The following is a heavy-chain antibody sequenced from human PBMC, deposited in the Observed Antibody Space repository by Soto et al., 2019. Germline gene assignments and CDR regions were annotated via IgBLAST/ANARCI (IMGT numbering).Heavy chain of an antibody. Sequence: QVQLVQSGAEVKKPGASVKVSCKASGYTFTSYAMHWVRQAPGQRLEWMGWINAGNCNTKYSQKFQGRVTITRDTSASTAYMELSSLGSEDTAVYYCARDAADCSGGSCYSFGYYYYYMDVWGKGSTFTVSS. J-gene: IGHJ6*03. CDR2: INAGNCNT. CDR3: ARDAADCSGGSCYSFGYYYYYMDV. V-gene: IGHV1-3*01. D-gene: IGHD2-15*01. CDR1: GYTFTSYA.